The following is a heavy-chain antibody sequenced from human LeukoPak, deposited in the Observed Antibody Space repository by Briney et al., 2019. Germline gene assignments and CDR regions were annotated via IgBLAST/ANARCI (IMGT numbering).Heavy chain of an antibody. V-gene: IGHV3-15*01. CDR3: TTGGVVVVVAATLADY. J-gene: IGHJ4*02. Sequence: PGGSLRLSCAASGFNFSSHWMSWVRQAPGKGLEWVGRIKSKTDGGTTDYAAPVKGRFTISRDDSKNTLYLQMNSLKTEDTAVYYCTTGGVVVVVAATLADYWGQGTLVTVSS. D-gene: IGHD2-15*01. CDR1: GFNFSSHW. CDR2: IKSKTDGGTT.